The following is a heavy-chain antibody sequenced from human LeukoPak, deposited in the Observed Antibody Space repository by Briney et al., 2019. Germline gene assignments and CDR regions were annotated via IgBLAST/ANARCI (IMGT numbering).Heavy chain of an antibody. Sequence: GSSVKVSCKASGGTFSSYAISWVRQAPGQGLEWMGRIIPIFGTANYAQKFQGRVTITTDESTSTAYMELSGLRTGDTAAYYYARQPGGTTSAFDISGEGTMVTVSS. CDR2: IIPIFGTA. J-gene: IGHJ3*02. V-gene: IGHV1-69*05. D-gene: IGHD1-7*01. CDR3: ARQPGGTTSAFDI. CDR1: GGTFSSYA.